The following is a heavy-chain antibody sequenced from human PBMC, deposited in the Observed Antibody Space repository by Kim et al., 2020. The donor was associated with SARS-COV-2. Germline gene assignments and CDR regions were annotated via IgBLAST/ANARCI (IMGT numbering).Heavy chain of an antibody. D-gene: IGHD6-13*01. V-gene: IGHV4-39*07. CDR3: ARDVGQQLVGDNYYYYGMDV. J-gene: IGHJ6*02. Sequence: RVTISVDTSKNQFSLKLSSVTAADTAVYYCARDVGQQLVGDNYYYYGMDVWGQGTTVTVSS.